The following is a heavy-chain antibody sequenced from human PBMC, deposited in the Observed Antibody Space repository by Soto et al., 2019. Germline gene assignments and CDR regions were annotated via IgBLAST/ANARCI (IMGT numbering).Heavy chain of an antibody. V-gene: IGHV4-4*02. Sequence: QVQLQESGPGLVKPSGTLSLTCAVSGGSINSYNWWSWVRQPPGKGLEWIGEIYHSGSTNYNPSLKSRVTISVDKSQNQFSLKLSSVTAADTAVYYCASLPATSDFDYWGQGTLVTVSS. CDR3: ASLPATSDFDY. J-gene: IGHJ4*02. CDR1: GGSINSYNW. CDR2: IYHSGST. D-gene: IGHD2-2*01.